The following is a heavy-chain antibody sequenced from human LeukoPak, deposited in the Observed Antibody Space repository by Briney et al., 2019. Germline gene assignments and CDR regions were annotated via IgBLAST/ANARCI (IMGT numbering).Heavy chain of an antibody. V-gene: IGHV1-18*01. D-gene: IGHD3-10*01. CDR2: ISAYNGNT. CDR1: GYTFTSYG. CDR3: AGEGDDYGSGSNYGYYFDY. Sequence: ASVKVSCRASGYTFTSYGISWVRQAPGQGLEWMGWISAYNGNTNYAQKLQGRVTMTTDTSTSTAYMELRSLRSDDTAVYYCAGEGDDYGSGSNYGYYFDYWGQGTLVTVSS. J-gene: IGHJ4*02.